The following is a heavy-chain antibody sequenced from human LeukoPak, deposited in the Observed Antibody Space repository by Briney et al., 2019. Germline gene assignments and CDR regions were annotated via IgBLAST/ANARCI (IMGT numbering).Heavy chain of an antibody. V-gene: IGHV3-15*01. CDR2: IKSKTDGGTT. CDR1: GGSFSGYY. CDR3: TTPYSGSYSDY. J-gene: IGHJ4*02. Sequence: ETLSLTCAVYGGSFSGYYWSWVRQAPGKGLEWVGRIKSKTDGGTTDYAAPVKGRFTISRDDSKNTLYLQMNSLKTEDTAVYYCTTPYSGSYSDYWGQGTLVTVSS. D-gene: IGHD1-26*01.